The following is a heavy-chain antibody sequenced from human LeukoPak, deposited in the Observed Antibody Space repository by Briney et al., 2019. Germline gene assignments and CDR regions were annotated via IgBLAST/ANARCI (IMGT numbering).Heavy chain of an antibody. Sequence: GGSLRLSCAASGFTFSGYWMHWVRQAPGKGPVWVSLINHDATNTNYADSVKGRFTISRDNAKNTLHLQMNSLRAEDTAVYYCARAAANWAIVYWGPGTLVTVSS. CDR2: INHDATNT. J-gene: IGHJ4*02. V-gene: IGHV3-74*01. D-gene: IGHD7-27*01. CDR1: GFTFSGYW. CDR3: ARAAANWAIVY.